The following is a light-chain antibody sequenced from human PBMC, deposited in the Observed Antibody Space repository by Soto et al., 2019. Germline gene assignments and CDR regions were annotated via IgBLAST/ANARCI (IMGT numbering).Light chain of an antibody. Sequence: DIQLTQSPSFLSASVGDRVTITCRASQGISGYLAWYQQKPGKAPKLLIYAAATLQSGVPSRFSGSGSGTEFTLTISSLQPEDFATYYCQQLSSYPRTFGPGTKVDIK. CDR3: QQLSSYPRT. V-gene: IGKV1-9*01. J-gene: IGKJ3*01. CDR2: AAA. CDR1: QGISGY.